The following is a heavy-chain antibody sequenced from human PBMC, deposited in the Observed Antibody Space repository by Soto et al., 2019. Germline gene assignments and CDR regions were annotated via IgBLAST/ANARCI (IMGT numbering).Heavy chain of an antibody. J-gene: IGHJ4*02. V-gene: IGHV3-21*01. CDR2: INVRSTYI. D-gene: IGHD5-18*01. CDR1: GFTFSSHY. Sequence: GRSLRLSCAVSGFTFSSHYMNWVRQPPGKGLEWVSSINVRSTYIYYAHSLTGRFTVSRDDAKNSLYLQMSKLRAEETAVYYCARDRDTAMIYPGFYYWGQGALVTVSS. CDR3: ARDRDTAMIYPGFYY.